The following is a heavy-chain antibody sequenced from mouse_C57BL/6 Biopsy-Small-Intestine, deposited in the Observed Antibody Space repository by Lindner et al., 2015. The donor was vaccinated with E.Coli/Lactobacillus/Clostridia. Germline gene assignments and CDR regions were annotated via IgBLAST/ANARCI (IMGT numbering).Heavy chain of an antibody. D-gene: IGHD1-1*01. CDR3: AREGILVAGMDY. J-gene: IGHJ4*01. Sequence: SVKVSCKASGYIFSNYDGFAWVRQAPGQGLEWMGWIGTYDGDTKYAQKFQGRVTLTTDTSTSTAYMELRSLRSNDTAVYFCAREGILVAGMDYWGQGTLVTVSS. V-gene: IGHV1-59*01. CDR1: GYIFSNYD. CDR2: IGTYDGDT.